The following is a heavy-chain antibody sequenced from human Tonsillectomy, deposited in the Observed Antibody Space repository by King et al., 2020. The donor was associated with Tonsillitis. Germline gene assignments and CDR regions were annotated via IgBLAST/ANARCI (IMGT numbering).Heavy chain of an antibody. V-gene: IGHV2-5*01. Sequence: TLKESGPTLVKPTQTLTLTCTFSGFSLNTGGVGVGWIRQPPGKALEWLAHIYWNDDKRYSPSLKSRLTITKDTSKNQVVLTMTNMDPVDTATYYCAHRRGLLSHNWFDPWGQGTLVTVSS. CDR1: GFSLNTGGVG. CDR3: AHRRGLLSHNWFDP. J-gene: IGHJ5*02. CDR2: IYWNDDK.